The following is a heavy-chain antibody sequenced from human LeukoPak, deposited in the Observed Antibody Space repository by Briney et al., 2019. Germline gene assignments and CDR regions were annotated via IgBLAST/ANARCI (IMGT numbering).Heavy chain of an antibody. Sequence: SETLSLTCTVSGGSISSSSYYWGWIRQPPGKGLEWIGSIYYSGSTYYNPSLKSRVTISVDTSKNQFSLKLSSVTAADTAVYYCARRWELKGDAFDIWGQGTMVTVSS. J-gene: IGHJ3*02. CDR2: IYYSGST. V-gene: IGHV4-39*01. CDR1: GGSISSSSYY. CDR3: ARRWELKGDAFDI. D-gene: IGHD1-26*01.